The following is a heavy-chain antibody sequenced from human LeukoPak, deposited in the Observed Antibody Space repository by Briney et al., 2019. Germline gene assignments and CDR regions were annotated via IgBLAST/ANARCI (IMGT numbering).Heavy chain of an antibody. V-gene: IGHV3-23*01. Sequence: GGSLRLSCEASGFTFKNYAMSWVRQAPGKGLEWVPAITGSGGNTYYAGSEKGRFTISRDNSRNTLYLQLNSLRAEDTAVYYCAKEALYYFDYWDQGTLVTVSS. CDR3: AKEALYYFDY. CDR2: ITGSGGNT. J-gene: IGHJ4*02. CDR1: GFTFKNYA.